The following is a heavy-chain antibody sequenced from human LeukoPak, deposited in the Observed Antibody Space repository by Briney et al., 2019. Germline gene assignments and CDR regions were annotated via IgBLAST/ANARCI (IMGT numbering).Heavy chain of an antibody. Sequence: SDPLSLTCTVSGGSISSYYWNWIRQPAGKALEWLGRLYPSGSFNYHPSLKSRVTMSIDMSTHQFSLKQISVTGADTAVYYCAREYSSSERSLDYGGKGTLVTVSS. V-gene: IGHV4-4*07. J-gene: IGHJ4*02. CDR1: GGSISSYY. D-gene: IGHD6-6*01. CDR2: LYPSGSF. CDR3: AREYSSSERSLDY.